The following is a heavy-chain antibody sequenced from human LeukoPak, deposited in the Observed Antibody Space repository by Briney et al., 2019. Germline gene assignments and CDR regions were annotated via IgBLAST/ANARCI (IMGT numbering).Heavy chain of an antibody. CDR3: AKDLITMVRGSPTDV. CDR1: GFTFSNYG. D-gene: IGHD3-10*01. J-gene: IGHJ6*02. V-gene: IGHV3-30*18. Sequence: PGRSLRLSCAASGFTFSNYGMHWVRQAPGKGLEWVALLVYDGFYKYYADSVKGRFTISRDDSRNTLYLQLSSLRAEGTAVYYCAKDLITMVRGSPTDVWGQGTTVTVSS. CDR2: LVYDGFYK.